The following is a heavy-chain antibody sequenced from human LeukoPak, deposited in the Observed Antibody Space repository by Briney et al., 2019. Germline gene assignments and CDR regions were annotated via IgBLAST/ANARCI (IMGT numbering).Heavy chain of an antibody. V-gene: IGHV3-74*01. CDR2: INSDGSST. CDR3: AKDDTGIGDTAMDY. Sequence: PGGSLRLSCAASGFTFSSYWMHWVRQAPGKGLVWVSRINSDGSSTSYADSVKGRFTISRDNAKNTLYLQMNSLRAEDTAVYYCAKDDTGIGDTAMDYWGQGTLVTVSS. CDR1: GFTFSSYW. J-gene: IGHJ4*02. D-gene: IGHD5-18*01.